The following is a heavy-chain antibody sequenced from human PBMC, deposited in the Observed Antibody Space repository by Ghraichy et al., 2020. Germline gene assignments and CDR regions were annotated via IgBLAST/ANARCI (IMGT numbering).Heavy chain of an antibody. J-gene: IGHJ4*02. D-gene: IGHD3-16*02. Sequence: GGSLRLSCAASGFPFSSYSMDWVRQAPGKGLEWVSSISSSINDMYYADSVKGRFTISRDNAKNSLFLQMNSLRAEDTAVYYCAREAFGGVIDYWGQGTLVTVSS. CDR2: ISSSINDM. CDR1: GFPFSSYS. V-gene: IGHV3-21*01. CDR3: AREAFGGVIDY.